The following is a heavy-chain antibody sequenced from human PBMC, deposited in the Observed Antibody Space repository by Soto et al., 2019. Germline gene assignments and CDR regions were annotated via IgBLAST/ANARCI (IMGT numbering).Heavy chain of an antibody. Sequence: PSETLSLTCAVSGGSISSGGYSWSWIRQPPGKGLEWIGYIYHSGSTYYNPSLKSRVTISVDRSKNQFSLTVNSVTAADTAIYYCGRVVEGATRHTDFDSWGQGTLVTVSS. V-gene: IGHV4-30-2*01. CDR2: IYHSGST. D-gene: IGHD2-15*01. CDR1: GGSISSGGYS. CDR3: GRVVEGATRHTDFDS. J-gene: IGHJ5*01.